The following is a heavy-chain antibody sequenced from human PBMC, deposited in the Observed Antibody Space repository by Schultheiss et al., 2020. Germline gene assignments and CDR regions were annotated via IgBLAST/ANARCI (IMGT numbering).Heavy chain of an antibody. CDR1: VGNFSSSA. V-gene: IGHV1-69*06. CDR3: AGAGGSYSCYVFDF. D-gene: IGHD5-12*01. Sequence: SVKVSCKASVGNFSSSAISWVLQAPGQGLEWMGGIIPIFGTANYAQKFQGRVAITADKSTSTAYMELSSLRSEDTAVYYCAGAGGSYSCYVFDFSGQGTLVTVSS. CDR2: IIPIFGTA. J-gene: IGHJ4*02.